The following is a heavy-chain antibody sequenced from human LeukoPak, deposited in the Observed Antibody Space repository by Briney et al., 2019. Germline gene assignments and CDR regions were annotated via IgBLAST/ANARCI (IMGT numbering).Heavy chain of an antibody. J-gene: IGHJ4*02. Sequence: GGTLRLSCAASGFTFSSHSMGWVRQAPGKGLECVATIGLDVAQKDFVDSVKGRFTLSRDNAKNSLFLEMNRLRVEDTAVYYCARWRGLQSEFDCWGQGTLVTVSP. CDR1: GFTFSSHS. CDR3: ARWRGLQSEFDC. CDR2: IGLDVAQK. D-gene: IGHD5-24*01. V-gene: IGHV3-7*01.